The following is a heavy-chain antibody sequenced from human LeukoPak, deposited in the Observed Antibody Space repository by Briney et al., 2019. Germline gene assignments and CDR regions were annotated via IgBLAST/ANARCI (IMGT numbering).Heavy chain of an antibody. CDR2: VYDSGSN. Sequence: PSETLSLTCTVSGGAISSRSYYWGWMRQPPGKGLECCGNVYDSGSNYYNPSLKSRVTISVDTSKNQFSLKLSSVTAADTAVYYCARIKDHTSPIAHIEYWGQGTPVAVSS. CDR3: ARIKDHTSPIAHIEY. V-gene: IGHV4-39*01. J-gene: IGHJ4*02. D-gene: IGHD2-15*01. CDR1: GGAISSRSYY.